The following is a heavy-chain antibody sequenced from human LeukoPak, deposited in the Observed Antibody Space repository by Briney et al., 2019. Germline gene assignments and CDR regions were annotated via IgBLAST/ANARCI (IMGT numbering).Heavy chain of an antibody. CDR1: GFTFSSYW. V-gene: IGHV3-7*01. CDR2: IKQDGSEK. Sequence: PGGSLRLSCAASGFTFSSYWMGWVRQAPGKGLEWGANIKQDGSEKYYVDSVKGRFTISRDNAKNSLYLQMNSLRAEDTAVYYCASGGWRGDDWGQGTLVTVSS. J-gene: IGHJ4*02. CDR3: ASGGWRGDD. D-gene: IGHD6-19*01.